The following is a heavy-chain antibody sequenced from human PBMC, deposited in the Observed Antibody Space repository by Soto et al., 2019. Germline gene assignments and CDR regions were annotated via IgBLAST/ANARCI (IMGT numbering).Heavy chain of an antibody. Sequence: EVQLLESGGGLVQPGGSLRLSCAASGFTFSSYAMSWVRQAPGKGLEWVSAISGSGGSTYYADSVKGRFTISRDNSKNTLYLQMNSLRAEDTAVYYCAKARNGEGKVATDFDYWGQGTLVTVSS. D-gene: IGHD5-12*01. CDR1: GFTFSSYA. CDR2: ISGSGGST. CDR3: AKARNGEGKVATDFDY. J-gene: IGHJ4*02. V-gene: IGHV3-23*01.